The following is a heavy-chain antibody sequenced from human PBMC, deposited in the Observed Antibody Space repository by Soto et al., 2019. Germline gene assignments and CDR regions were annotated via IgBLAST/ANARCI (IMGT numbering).Heavy chain of an antibody. CDR3: AKESGPTVYYYMDV. Sequence: PGGSLRLSCAASGFTFSSHPMNWVRQAPGKGLEWVSSISGSGASTYYADSVKGRFTISRDNSKNTLYLQMNSLRAEDTAVYYCAKESGPTVYYYMDVWGKGTTVTVSS. CDR2: ISGSGAST. V-gene: IGHV3-23*01. D-gene: IGHD4-17*01. CDR1: GFTFSSHP. J-gene: IGHJ6*03.